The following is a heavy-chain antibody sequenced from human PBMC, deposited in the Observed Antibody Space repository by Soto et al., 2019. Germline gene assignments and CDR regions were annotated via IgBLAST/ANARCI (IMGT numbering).Heavy chain of an antibody. Sequence: QVQLVQSGAEVKKPGSSVKVSCKASGGTFSSYAISWVRQAPGQGLEWMGGIIPIFGTANYAQKFQGRVTITADDYTSTAYMELSSLRSEDTAVYYCARGEGGVAGSYYYYGMDVWGQGTTVTVSS. CDR3: ARGEGGVAGSYYYYGMDV. CDR1: GGTFSSYA. V-gene: IGHV1-69*01. D-gene: IGHD6-19*01. J-gene: IGHJ6*02. CDR2: IIPIFGTA.